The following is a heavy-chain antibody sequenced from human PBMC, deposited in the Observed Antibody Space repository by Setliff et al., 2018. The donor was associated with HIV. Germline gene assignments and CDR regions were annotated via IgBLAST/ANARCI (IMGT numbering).Heavy chain of an antibody. CDR1: GGSINSTSYY. V-gene: IGHV4-39*01. Sequence: PSETLSLTCTVSGGSINSTSYYWGWIRQPPGNGLEWIGSIYHTGSTYYKPSLKSRVTISVDTSKNQFSLKLSSVTAADTAVFYCARGGYSYGFGRHRAYFQYWGQGTQVTVSS. CDR3: ARGGYSYGFGRHRAYFQY. D-gene: IGHD5-18*01. CDR2: IYHTGST. J-gene: IGHJ1*01.